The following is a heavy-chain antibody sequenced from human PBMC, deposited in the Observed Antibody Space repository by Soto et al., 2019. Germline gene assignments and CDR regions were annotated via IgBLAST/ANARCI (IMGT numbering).Heavy chain of an antibody. Sequence: QLQLQESGPGLVKPSETLSLSCTVSGDSVISDHYYWAWVRQPPGKGLEWIGNVNYRGNSYQNPSLKSRVTITVDTSTNQASLKLTSVTAADTSVYDCARQGGNKFDYWGQGTLGTVSS. CDR2: VNYRGNS. CDR3: ARQGGNKFDY. CDR1: GDSVISDHYY. V-gene: IGHV4-39*01. D-gene: IGHD3-16*01. J-gene: IGHJ4*02.